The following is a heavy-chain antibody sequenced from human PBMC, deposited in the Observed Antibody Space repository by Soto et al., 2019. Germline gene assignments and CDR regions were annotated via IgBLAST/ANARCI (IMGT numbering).Heavy chain of an antibody. CDR1: GGTFSSYA. CDR3: ARTMVRGSYYYYYGMDV. CDR2: IIPIFGTA. Sequence: SVKVSCKASGGTFSSYAISWVRQAPGQGLEWMGGIIPIFGTANYAQKFQGRVTITADESTSTAYMELSSLRSEDTAVYYCARTMVRGSYYYYYGMDVWGQGTTVTVSS. J-gene: IGHJ6*02. V-gene: IGHV1-69*13. D-gene: IGHD3-10*01.